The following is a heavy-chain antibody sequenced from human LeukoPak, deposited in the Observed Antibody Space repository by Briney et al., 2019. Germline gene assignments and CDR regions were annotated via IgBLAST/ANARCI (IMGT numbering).Heavy chain of an antibody. V-gene: IGHV4-59*01. J-gene: IGHJ4*02. D-gene: IGHD3-10*01. CDR2: IYYRVTS. CDR3: ARAVGGDGSGSL. CDR1: GFTFSRYW. Sequence: GSLRLSCVASGFTFSRYWMHWIRQPPGKGLEWIGYIYYRVTSDYNPSLKSRVTMSVDMSTRQISLKLSSVTAADTAVYYCARAVGGDGSGSLWGPGTLVTVSS.